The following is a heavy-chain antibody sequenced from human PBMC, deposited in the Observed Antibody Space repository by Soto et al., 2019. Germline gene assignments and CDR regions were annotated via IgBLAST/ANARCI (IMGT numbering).Heavy chain of an antibody. CDR2: FDPEDGET. CDR1: GYTLTELS. D-gene: IGHD1-1*01. CDR3: ATDRDHLSQLSNLTFAPLDI. J-gene: IGHJ3*02. V-gene: IGHV1-24*01. Sequence: ASVKVSCKVSGYTLTELSMHWVRQAPGKGLEWMGGFDPEDGETIYAQKFQGRVTMTEDTSTDTAYMELSSLRSEDTAVYYCATDRDHLSQLSNLTFAPLDIWGQGTMVTV.